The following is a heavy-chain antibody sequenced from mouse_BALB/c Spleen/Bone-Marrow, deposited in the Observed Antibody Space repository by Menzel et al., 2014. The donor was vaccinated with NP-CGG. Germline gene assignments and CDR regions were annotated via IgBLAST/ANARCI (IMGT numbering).Heavy chain of an antibody. CDR3: ARDLYDGYSYYAMDY. J-gene: IGHJ4*01. V-gene: IGHV5-6-4*01. CDR1: GFTFSSYT. Sequence: EVKVEESGGGLVKPGGSLKLSCAASGFTFSSYTMSWVRQTPEKRLEWVATITSGGGCAYYPDSVKGRFTISRDNAKNTLYLQMSSLKSEDTAMYYCARDLYDGYSYYAMDYWGQGTSVTVSS. D-gene: IGHD2-3*01. CDR2: ITSGGGCA.